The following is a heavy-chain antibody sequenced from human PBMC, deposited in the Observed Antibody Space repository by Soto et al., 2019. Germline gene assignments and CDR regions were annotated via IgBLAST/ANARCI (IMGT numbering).Heavy chain of an antibody. Sequence: PGGSLRLSCAASGFTFSSYAMSWVRQAPGKGLEWVSAISGSGGSTYYADSVKGRFTISRDNSKNTLYLQMNSLRAEDTAVYYCARARYNWNRQGAFDIWGQGTMVTVSS. D-gene: IGHD1-20*01. J-gene: IGHJ3*02. V-gene: IGHV3-23*01. CDR1: GFTFSSYA. CDR3: ARARYNWNRQGAFDI. CDR2: ISGSGGST.